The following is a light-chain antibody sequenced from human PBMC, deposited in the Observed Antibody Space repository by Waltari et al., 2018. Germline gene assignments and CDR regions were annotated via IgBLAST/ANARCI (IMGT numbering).Light chain of an antibody. CDR3: HQYKIWPEA. CDR2: GAT. CDR1: QGISDS. V-gene: IGKV3-15*01. J-gene: IGKJ1*01. Sequence: EIVMTQSPATLSVSPGERATLSCTASQGISDSLGWYQQRPGQAPRLLISGATTRATGIPARFRGSGSGTEFTLTISSLQSEDFAVYYCHQYKIWPEAFGQGTKVEIK.